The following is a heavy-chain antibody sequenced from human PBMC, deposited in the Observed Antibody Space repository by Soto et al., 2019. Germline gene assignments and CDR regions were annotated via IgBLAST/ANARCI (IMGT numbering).Heavy chain of an antibody. D-gene: IGHD3-10*01. J-gene: IGHJ4*02. CDR3: ARGAGSFPFDY. CDR2: IYYTGDT. V-gene: IGHV4-59*01. Sequence: QVQLQESGPGLVKPSETLSLTCTVSGGSITNYYWSWIRQSPGKGLEWIGYIYYTGDTTYNPSLKSRVTISVDTSKNQFSLKLSSVTAADTAVYYCARGAGSFPFDYWGQGTLVTVSS. CDR1: GGSITNYY.